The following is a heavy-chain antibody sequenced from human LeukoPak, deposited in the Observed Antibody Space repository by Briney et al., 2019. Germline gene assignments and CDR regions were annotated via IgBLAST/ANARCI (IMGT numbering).Heavy chain of an antibody. CDR3: ARLYCSSTSCHYFDY. V-gene: IGHV3-66*01. Sequence: GGSLRLSCAASGFTFSSYWMSWVRQAPGKGLEWVSVIYSGGSTYYADSVKGRFTISRDNSKSTLYLQMNSLRAEDTAVYYCARLYCSSTSCHYFDYWGQGTLVTVSS. CDR1: GFTFSSYW. D-gene: IGHD2-2*01. J-gene: IGHJ4*02. CDR2: IYSGGST.